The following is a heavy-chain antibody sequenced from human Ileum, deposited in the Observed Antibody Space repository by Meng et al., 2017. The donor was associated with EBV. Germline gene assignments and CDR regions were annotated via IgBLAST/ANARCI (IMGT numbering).Heavy chain of an antibody. D-gene: IGHD2-15*01. CDR3: GRAGQLSQIDY. J-gene: IGHJ4*02. Sequence: SALVYAAPALTLPCSVSRGSISRVGNSWSRIRQPPRTVLTWIGYIFHVVTSNYNPSLKSRVTLSVDRSKTQFSLKLSSVTAADPAVYYCGRAGQLSQIDYWGQGTLVTVSS. CDR2: IFHVVTS. V-gene: IGHV4-30-2*01. CDR1: RGSISRVGNS.